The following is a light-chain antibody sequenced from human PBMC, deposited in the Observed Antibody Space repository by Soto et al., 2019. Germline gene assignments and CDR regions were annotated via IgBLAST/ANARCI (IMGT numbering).Light chain of an antibody. CDR2: TVS. J-gene: IGKJ5*01. CDR3: QQYHNSPIT. CDR1: QSLISSY. V-gene: IGKV3-20*01. Sequence: EIVLTQSPGTLSLSPGERATLSCIASQSLISSYLAWYQLKPGQAPRLLIYTVSNRATGIPDRFSGSGSGTDFTLTISRLEPEDFAVYYCQQYHNSPITFGQGTRLEIK.